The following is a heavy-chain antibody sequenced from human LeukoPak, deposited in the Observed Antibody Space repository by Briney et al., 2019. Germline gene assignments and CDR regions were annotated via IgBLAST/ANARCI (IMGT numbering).Heavy chain of an antibody. CDR2: IRYDGSNK. CDR3: ARSWSSWYSAFDY. D-gene: IGHD6-13*01. CDR1: GFTFSSYG. J-gene: IGHJ4*02. V-gene: IGHV3-30*02. Sequence: GGSLRLSCAASGFTFSSYGMHWVRQAPGKGLEWVAFIRYDGSNKYYADSVKGRFTISRDNSKNTLYLQMNSLRAEDTAVYYCARSWSSWYSAFDYWGQGTLVTVSS.